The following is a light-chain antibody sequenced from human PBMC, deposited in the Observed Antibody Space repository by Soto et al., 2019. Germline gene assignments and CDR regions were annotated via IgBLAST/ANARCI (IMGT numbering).Light chain of an antibody. CDR2: DAS. Sequence: DIQMTQSPSTLSASVGDRVTITCRASQSVSTWLAWYQQKPGKAPKFLIYDASSLESGVPSRFRGSGSGTEFTLTISSLQPDDFATYYCQQYYSYPPLTFGGGTKVEIK. V-gene: IGKV1-5*01. J-gene: IGKJ4*01. CDR3: QQYYSYPPLT. CDR1: QSVSTW.